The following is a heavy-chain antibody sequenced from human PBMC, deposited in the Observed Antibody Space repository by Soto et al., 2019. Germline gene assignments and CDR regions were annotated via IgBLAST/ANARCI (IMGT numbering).Heavy chain of an antibody. J-gene: IGHJ3*02. CDR1: GFTFDDYG. V-gene: IGHV3-9*01. Sequence: EVQLVESGGGLVQPGRSLRLSCAASGFTFDDYGMYWVRQAPGKGLEWVSGISWNRGSIGYADSVKGRFTISRDNAKNSLYLQMNSLRTDDTALYYCAKDSGVAVSGTGGASDIWGQGTMVTVSS. CDR3: AKDSGVAVSGTGGASDI. D-gene: IGHD6-19*01. CDR2: ISWNRGSI.